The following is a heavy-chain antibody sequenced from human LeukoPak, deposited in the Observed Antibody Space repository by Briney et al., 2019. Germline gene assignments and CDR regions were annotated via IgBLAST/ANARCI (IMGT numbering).Heavy chain of an antibody. V-gene: IGHV1-18*01. D-gene: IGHD2-15*01. J-gene: IGHJ5*02. Sequence: ASVTVSCKASGYTFTSYGISWVRQAPGQGLEWMGWISAYNGNTNYAQKLRGRVTMTTDTSTSTAYMELRSLRSDDTAVYYCARAYCSGGSCYGIDPWGQGTLVTVSS. CDR1: GYTFTSYG. CDR3: ARAYCSGGSCYGIDP. CDR2: ISAYNGNT.